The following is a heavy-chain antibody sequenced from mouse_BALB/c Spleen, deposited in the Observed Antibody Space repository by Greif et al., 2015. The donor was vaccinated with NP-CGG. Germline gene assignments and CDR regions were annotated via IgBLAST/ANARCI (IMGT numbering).Heavy chain of an antibody. V-gene: IGHV1-69*02. D-gene: IGHD2-10*01. J-gene: IGHJ2*01. CDR1: GYTFTSYW. CDR2: IDPSDSYT. CDR3: ARSPTSDFDY. Sequence: QVQLQQSGAELVKPGASVKLSCKASGYTFTSYWMHWVKQRPGQGLEWIGEIDPSDSYTNYNQKFKGKATLTVDKSSSTAYMQLSSLTSEDSAVYYCARSPTSDFDYWGQGTTLTVSS.